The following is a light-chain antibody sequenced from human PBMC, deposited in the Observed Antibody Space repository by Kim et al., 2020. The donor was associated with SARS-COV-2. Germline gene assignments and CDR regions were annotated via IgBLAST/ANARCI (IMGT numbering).Light chain of an antibody. Sequence: GKTVTTACTRSSGSIASKDVQWYQQRPGSAPTTVIYEDNQRPSGVPDRFSGSIDSSSNSASLTISGLKTEDEADYYCQSYDSSNWVFGGGTQLTVL. J-gene: IGLJ3*02. CDR3: QSYDSSNWV. V-gene: IGLV6-57*03. CDR2: EDN. CDR1: SGSIASKD.